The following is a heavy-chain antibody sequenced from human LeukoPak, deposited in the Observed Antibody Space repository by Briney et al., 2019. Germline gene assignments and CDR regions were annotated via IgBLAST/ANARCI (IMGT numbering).Heavy chain of an antibody. J-gene: IGHJ4*02. CDR2: ISINGGST. CDR3: ARDQGIAVAGIGDY. D-gene: IGHD6-19*01. V-gene: IGHV3-64*01. CDR1: GSTFSGYS. Sequence: GGSLRLSCAASGSTFSGYSMHWVRQAPGKGVEYVAAISINGGSTYYANSVKGRFTISRDNSKNTLYLQMGSLRPEDMAVYFCARDQGIAVAGIGDYWGQGTLVTVSS.